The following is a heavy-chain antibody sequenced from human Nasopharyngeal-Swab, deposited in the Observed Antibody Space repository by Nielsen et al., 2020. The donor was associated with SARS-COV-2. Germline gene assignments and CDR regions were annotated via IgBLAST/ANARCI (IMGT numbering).Heavy chain of an antibody. V-gene: IGHV4-34*01. CDR1: GGSFSGYY. Sequence: SETLSLTCAVYGGSFSGYYWSWIRQPPGKGLEWIGEINHSGSTNYNPSLKSRVTISVDTSKNQFSLKLSSVTVADTTVYYCARGLYSSSRYAAFYDYWGQGTLVTVSS. J-gene: IGHJ4*02. CDR2: INHSGST. D-gene: IGHD6-13*01. CDR3: ARGLYSSSRYAAFYDY.